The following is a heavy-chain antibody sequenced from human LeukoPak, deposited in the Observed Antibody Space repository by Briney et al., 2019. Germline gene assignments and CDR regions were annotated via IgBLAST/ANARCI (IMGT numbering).Heavy chain of an antibody. CDR3: ARDSDIVVVVAATWSFDI. V-gene: IGHV1-2*02. CDR2: INPNSGGT. J-gene: IGHJ3*02. Sequence: ASVKVSCKASGYTFTGYYMHWVRQAPGQGLEWMGWINPNSGGTNYAQKFQGRVTMTRDTSISTAYMELSRLRSDDTAVYYCARDSDIVVVVAATWSFDIWGQGTMVTVSS. CDR1: GYTFTGYY. D-gene: IGHD2-15*01.